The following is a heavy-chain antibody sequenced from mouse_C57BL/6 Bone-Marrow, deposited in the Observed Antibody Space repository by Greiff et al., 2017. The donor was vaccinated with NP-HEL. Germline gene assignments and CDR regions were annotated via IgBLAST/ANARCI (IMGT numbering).Heavy chain of an antibody. D-gene: IGHD2-1*01. V-gene: IGHV1-7*01. CDR1: GYTFTSYW. CDR2: INPSSGYT. Sequence: VQGVESGAELAKPGASVKLSCKASGYTFTSYWMHWVKQRPGQGLEWIGYINPSSGYTKYNQKFKDKATLTADKSSSTAYMQLSSLTYEDSAVYYCANLYLGAMDDWGQGTSVTVSS. CDR3: ANLYLGAMDD. J-gene: IGHJ4*01.